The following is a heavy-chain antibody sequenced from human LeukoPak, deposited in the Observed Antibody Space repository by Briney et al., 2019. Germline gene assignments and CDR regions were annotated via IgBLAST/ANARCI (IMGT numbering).Heavy chain of an antibody. D-gene: IGHD1-26*01. CDR3: AKDIVRGTMLRGAFDI. V-gene: IGHV3-74*01. Sequence: VGSLRLSCAASGFTFSNYWMHWVRQAPGKGLVWVSRINTDGSSTDYADSVKGRFTISRDNSKNSLYLQMNSLRTEDTALYYCAKDIVRGTMLRGAFDIWGQGTMVTVSS. J-gene: IGHJ3*02. CDR1: GFTFSNYW. CDR2: INTDGSST.